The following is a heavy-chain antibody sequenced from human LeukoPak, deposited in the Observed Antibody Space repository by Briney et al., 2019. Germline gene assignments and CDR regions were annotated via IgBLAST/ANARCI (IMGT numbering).Heavy chain of an antibody. CDR3: ARESNYGDYGNAFDV. J-gene: IGHJ3*01. D-gene: IGHD4-17*01. CDR2: INPKRGVT. CDR1: GYTFTDYY. V-gene: IGHV1-2*02. Sequence: ASVKVSCKASGYTFTDYYIHWMRQAPGQGLEWMGWINPKRGVTTYAQKFQGRVTMTRDTTITTAYMELTRLRSDDTTIYYCARESNYGDYGNAFDVWGQATKVTVSS.